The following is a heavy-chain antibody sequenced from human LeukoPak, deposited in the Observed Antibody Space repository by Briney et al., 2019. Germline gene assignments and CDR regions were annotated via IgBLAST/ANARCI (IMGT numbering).Heavy chain of an antibody. V-gene: IGHV3-23*01. Sequence: GGSLRLSCAASGFTFSSSDMGWVRQAPGKGLEWVSAIKDSGVSTYYTDSVRGRFTISRDNSKSTLSLQMYNLRREDTAVYHCAKGRLSVAGFDYWGQGMLVTVSS. J-gene: IGHJ4*02. CDR2: IKDSGVST. CDR3: AKGRLSVAGFDY. D-gene: IGHD6-19*01. CDR1: GFTFSSSD.